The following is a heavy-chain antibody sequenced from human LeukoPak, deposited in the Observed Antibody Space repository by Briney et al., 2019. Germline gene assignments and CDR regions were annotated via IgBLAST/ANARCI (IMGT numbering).Heavy chain of an antibody. J-gene: IGHJ4*02. CDR3: ARLLFGGYSDY. Sequence: PGESLRLSCAASRFTFSNYLMSWVRQAPGKGLEWVASINQGGTEKHFVDSVKGRFTISRDNAQNSLYVQMNSLRAEDTAVYYCARLLFGGYSDYWGQGTLVTVSS. D-gene: IGHD2-15*01. V-gene: IGHV3-7*01. CDR1: RFTFSNYL. CDR2: INQGGTEK.